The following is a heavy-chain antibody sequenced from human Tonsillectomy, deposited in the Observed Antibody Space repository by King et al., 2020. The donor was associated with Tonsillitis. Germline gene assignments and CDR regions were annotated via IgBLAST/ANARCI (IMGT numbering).Heavy chain of an antibody. Sequence: VQLVESGGGVVQPGRSLRLSCAASGFSFSTYDMHWVRQAPGKRLEWVAVISFDGRNQYYADSVKGRFTISRDNSKKTRFLQINSLRVEDTAVYYCSCIAARFVWSQGTMVTVPA. D-gene: IGHD6-6*01. CDR1: GFSFSTYD. V-gene: IGHV3-30*03. J-gene: IGHJ3*01. CDR2: ISFDGRNQ. CDR3: SCIAARFV.